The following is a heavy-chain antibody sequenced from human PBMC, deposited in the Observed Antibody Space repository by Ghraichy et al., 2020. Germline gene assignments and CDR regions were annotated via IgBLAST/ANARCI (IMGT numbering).Heavy chain of an antibody. CDR3: ARSSSGWYFIGPDAFDI. Sequence: GGSLRLSCAASGFTFSSYSMNWVRQAPGKGLEWVSYISSSSSTIYYADSVKGRFTISRDNAKNSLYLQMNSLRAEDTAVYYCARSSSGWYFIGPDAFDIWGQGTMVTVSS. D-gene: IGHD6-19*01. J-gene: IGHJ3*02. CDR2: ISSSSSTI. V-gene: IGHV3-48*01. CDR1: GFTFSSYS.